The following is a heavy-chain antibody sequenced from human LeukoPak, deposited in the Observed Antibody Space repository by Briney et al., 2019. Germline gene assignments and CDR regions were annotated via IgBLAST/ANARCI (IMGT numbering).Heavy chain of an antibody. Sequence: GGSLRLSCAASGFTFSSYAIYWVRQAPGKGLEYVSGISSNGGSTYYANSVKGRFTISRDDSKNTLYLQMGSLRAEDMAVYYCARSYRSGWYCFDYWGQGTRVTVSS. CDR3: ARSYRSGWYCFDY. J-gene: IGHJ4*02. CDR2: ISSNGGST. D-gene: IGHD6-19*01. V-gene: IGHV3-64*01. CDR1: GFTFSSYA.